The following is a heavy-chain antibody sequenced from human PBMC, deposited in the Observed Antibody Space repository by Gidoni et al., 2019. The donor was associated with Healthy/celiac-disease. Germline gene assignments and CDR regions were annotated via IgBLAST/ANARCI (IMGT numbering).Heavy chain of an antibody. Sequence: EVHLVESGGGLVQSGGSLILSCSASGFPFSSYSMNWVRQAPGKGREWVSYIRSSSSTIYYADSVKGRFTISRDNAENSLYLQMNSLRDEDTAVYYCARGGIVHFDYWGQGTLVTVSS. CDR2: IRSSSSTI. V-gene: IGHV3-48*02. CDR1: GFPFSSYS. D-gene: IGHD3-16*01. CDR3: ARGGIVHFDY. J-gene: IGHJ4*02.